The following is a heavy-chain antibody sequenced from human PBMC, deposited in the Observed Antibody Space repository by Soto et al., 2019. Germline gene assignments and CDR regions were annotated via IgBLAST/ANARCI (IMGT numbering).Heavy chain of an antibody. CDR1: GFTFGNYD. V-gene: IGHV3-23*01. CDR2: IRGSGDT. CDR3: ATIAWRGCRFGGY. J-gene: IGHJ4*02. Sequence: EVQLLESGGGLIQPGGSLRLSCAASGFTFGNYDMSWVRQAPGEGLEWVSGIRGSGDTYYADSFQGRFIISRDNSENTVYLQMNSLRAEETAVYYCATIAWRGCRFGGYWGQGTLVTVSS. D-gene: IGHD3-3*01.